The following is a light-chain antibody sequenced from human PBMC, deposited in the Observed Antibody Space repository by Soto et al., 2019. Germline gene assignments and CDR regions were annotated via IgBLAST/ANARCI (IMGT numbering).Light chain of an antibody. J-gene: IGKJ4*01. V-gene: IGKV1-39*01. CDR2: AAS. Sequence: DIQMTQSPSSLSASVGDRVTITCRAGQSISTYLNWYQQKPGKAPNLLIYAASRLQSGVPSRFSGSGSGTDFTLTISSLQPEDSATSYCQESDAFPYTFGGGTKVDIK. CDR1: QSISTY. CDR3: QESDAFPYT.